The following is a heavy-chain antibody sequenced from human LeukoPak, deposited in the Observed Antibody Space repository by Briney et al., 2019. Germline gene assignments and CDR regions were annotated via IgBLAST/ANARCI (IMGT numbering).Heavy chain of an antibody. V-gene: IGHV4-39*01. Sequence: PSETLSLTCTVSGGSISSSSYYWGWIRQPPGKGLEWIGSIYYSGSTYYNPSLKSRVTISVDTSKNQFSLKLSSVTAADTAVYYCAISSGYDYYYYYMDVWGKGTTVTISS. CDR1: GGSISSSSYY. J-gene: IGHJ6*03. CDR2: IYYSGST. CDR3: AISSGYDYYYYYMDV. D-gene: IGHD5-12*01.